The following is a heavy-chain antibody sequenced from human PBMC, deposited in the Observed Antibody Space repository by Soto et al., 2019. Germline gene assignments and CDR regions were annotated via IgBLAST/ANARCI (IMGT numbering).Heavy chain of an antibody. J-gene: IGHJ6*03. CDR1: GYTFTNYG. V-gene: IGHV1-18*01. CDR2: ISAYNGNT. Sequence: ASVTVSCKASGYTFTNYGISWVRQAPGQGLEWMGWISAYNGNTNYAQKLQGRVTMTTDTSTSTAYMELRSLRSDDTAVYYCARAITTTYYYYYYMDVWGKGTTVTVSS. D-gene: IGHD4-4*01. CDR3: ARAITTTYYYYYYMDV.